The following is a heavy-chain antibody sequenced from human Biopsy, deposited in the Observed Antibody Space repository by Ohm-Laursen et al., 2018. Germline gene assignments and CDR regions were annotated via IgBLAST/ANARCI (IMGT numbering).Heavy chain of an antibody. CDR2: ISWDGGSE. CDR3: AKDVRVKVQLDGMDV. V-gene: IGHV3-9*01. D-gene: IGHD1-1*01. J-gene: IGHJ6*02. Sequence: SLRLSCTASGFTFDDHVMHWVRQAPGKGLEWVSGISWDGGSEGYADSVEGRFTISRDNAKKLLYLQMNSLRAEDTALYYCAKDVRVKVQLDGMDVWGQGTTVTVSS. CDR1: GFTFDDHV.